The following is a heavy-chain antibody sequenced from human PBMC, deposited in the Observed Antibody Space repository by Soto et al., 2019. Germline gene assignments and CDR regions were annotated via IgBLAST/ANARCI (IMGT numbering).Heavy chain of an antibody. J-gene: IGHJ6*03. CDR2: IKQDGSEK. Sequence: EVQLAESGGGLVQPGGSLRLSCGSSGFTFTGYWMTWVRQAPGKGLEWVANIKQDGSEKYYLDSVKGRFTISRDNAKKSLYLPMDSLRAEDTAVYFCARQWRNYYYYMDVWGKGPTVTVSS. V-gene: IGHV3-7*01. D-gene: IGHD6-19*01. CDR3: ARQWRNYYYYMDV. CDR1: GFTFTGYW.